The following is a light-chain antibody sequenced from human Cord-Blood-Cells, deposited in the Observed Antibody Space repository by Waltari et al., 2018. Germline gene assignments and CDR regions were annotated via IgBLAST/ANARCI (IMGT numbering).Light chain of an antibody. CDR3: SSYTSSSTLVV. CDR2: DVS. CDR1: SSDVGGYNY. J-gene: IGLJ2*01. V-gene: IGLV2-14*01. Sequence: QSALTQPASVSGSPGQSITISCTGTSSDVGGYNYVSWYQQHPGKAPTRMIYDVSNRPAGVSKRFSGSKSGNTASLTNSGLQAEDEADYYCSSYTSSSTLVVFGGGTKLTVL.